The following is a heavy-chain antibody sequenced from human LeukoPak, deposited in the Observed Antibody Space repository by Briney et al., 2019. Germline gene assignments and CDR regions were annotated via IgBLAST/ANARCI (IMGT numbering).Heavy chain of an antibody. CDR2: VYTSGST. CDR1: GGSISDGY. Sequence: SETLSLTCTVFGGSISDGYWSWIRQPPGRGLEWIGYVYTSGSTKYSPSLKSRVTISVDTSKSQFALKLSSVTAADTAVYFCAKSYFDYSTYYSYYFNLWGQGALVTVSS. J-gene: IGHJ4*02. D-gene: IGHD4-11*01. V-gene: IGHV4-4*09. CDR3: AKSYFDYSTYYSYYFNL.